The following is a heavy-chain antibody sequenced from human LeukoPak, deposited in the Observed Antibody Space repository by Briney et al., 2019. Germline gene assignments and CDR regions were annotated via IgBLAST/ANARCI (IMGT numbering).Heavy chain of an antibody. CDR3: ARGGIFYGDYGDYFDY. J-gene: IGHJ4*02. CDR1: GYIFTSYG. D-gene: IGHD4-17*01. Sequence: ASVKVSCKASGYIFTSYGISWLRQAPGQGLEWMGWINPNSGGTNYAQKFQGRVTMTRDTSISTAYMELSRLRSDDTAVYYCARGGIFYGDYGDYFDYWGQGTLVTVSS. CDR2: INPNSGGT. V-gene: IGHV1-2*02.